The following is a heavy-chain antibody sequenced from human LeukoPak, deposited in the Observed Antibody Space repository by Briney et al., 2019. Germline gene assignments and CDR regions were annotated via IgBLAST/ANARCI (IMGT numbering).Heavy chain of an antibody. CDR1: GSTFSSYW. J-gene: IGHJ6*04. CDR2: IKQDGSEK. Sequence: GGSLRLSCAASGSTFSSYWMSWVRQAPGKGLEWVANIKQDGSEKYYADSVKGRFTISRDNAKNSLYLQMNSLRAEDTAVYYCAELGITMIGGVWGKGTTVTISS. D-gene: IGHD3-10*02. V-gene: IGHV3-7*01. CDR3: AELGITMIGGV.